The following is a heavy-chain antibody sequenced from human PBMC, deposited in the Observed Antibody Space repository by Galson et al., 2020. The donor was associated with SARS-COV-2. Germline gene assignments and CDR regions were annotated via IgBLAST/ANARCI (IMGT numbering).Heavy chain of an antibody. D-gene: IGHD5-12*01. V-gene: IGHV2-70*01. CDR1: GFSLTTGGMG. CDR2: IDWDDDK. Sequence: SGPTLVKPTQTLTLTCTFSGFSLTTGGMGVTWIRQPPGKALEWLALIDWDDDKYYSTSLRTRLTISRDTSKNQVFLTMTNMDPVDTATYYCAWMADGYGGYDYGSSPFDYWGQGTLVTVSS. J-gene: IGHJ4*02. CDR3: AWMADGYGGYDYGSSPFDY.